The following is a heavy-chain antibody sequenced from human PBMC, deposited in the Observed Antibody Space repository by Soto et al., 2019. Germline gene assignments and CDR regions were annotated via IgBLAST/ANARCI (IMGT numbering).Heavy chain of an antibody. V-gene: IGHV4-30-4*01. Sequence: SETLSLTCTVSGGSISSGDYYWSWIRQPPGKGLEWIGYIYYSGSTYYNPSLKSRITISVDTSKNQFSLKLSSVTAADTAVYYCARAMVVTQNWFDPWGQGTLVTVSS. D-gene: IGHD2-21*02. CDR1: GGSISSGDYY. J-gene: IGHJ5*02. CDR3: ARAMVVTQNWFDP. CDR2: IYYSGST.